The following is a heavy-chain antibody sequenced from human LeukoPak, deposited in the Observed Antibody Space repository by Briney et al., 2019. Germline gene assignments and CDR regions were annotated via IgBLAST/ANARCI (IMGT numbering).Heavy chain of an antibody. CDR2: INPNSGGT. Sequence: GASVKVSCKASGYTFTGYYMHWVRQAPGQGLEWMGWINPNSGGTNYAQKFQGRATMTRDTSISTAYMELSRLRSDDTAVYYCARARRGYNEHFDYWGQGTLVTVSS. D-gene: IGHD5-18*01. CDR1: GYTFTGYY. V-gene: IGHV1-2*02. J-gene: IGHJ4*02. CDR3: ARARRGYNEHFDY.